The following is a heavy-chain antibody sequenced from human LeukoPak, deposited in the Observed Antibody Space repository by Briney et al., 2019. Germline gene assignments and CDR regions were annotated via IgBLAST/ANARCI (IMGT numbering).Heavy chain of an antibody. CDR1: GGSISNFY. V-gene: IGHV4-59*01. CDR3: ARDGSYYAY. D-gene: IGHD1-26*01. J-gene: IGHJ4*02. Sequence: SDTLSLTCTVSGGSISNFYWPWIRQPPGKGLEWIGYISYSGTTSYNPSLKSRVTISLDTSKNQFSLKLSSVTAADTAVYYCARDGSYYAYWGQGTLVTVSS. CDR2: ISYSGTT.